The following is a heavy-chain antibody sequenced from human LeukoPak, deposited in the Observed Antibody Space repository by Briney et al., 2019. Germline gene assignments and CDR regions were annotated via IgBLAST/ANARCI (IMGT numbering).Heavy chain of an antibody. Sequence: GGSLRLSCAASGFTFSSYAMHWVRQAPGKGLEWVAVISYDGSNKYYADSVKGRFTISRDNSKNTLYLQMNSLRAEDTAVYYCARDHGYCSGGSCYNFDYWGQGTTVTVSS. V-gene: IGHV3-30-3*01. J-gene: IGHJ4*02. CDR1: GFTFSSYA. CDR3: ARDHGYCSGGSCYNFDY. D-gene: IGHD2-15*01. CDR2: ISYDGSNK.